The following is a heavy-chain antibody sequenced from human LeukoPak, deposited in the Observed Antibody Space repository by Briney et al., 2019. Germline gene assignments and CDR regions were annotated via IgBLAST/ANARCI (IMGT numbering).Heavy chain of an antibody. J-gene: IGHJ4*02. V-gene: IGHV3-64D*06. CDR3: ARGLRYSSSWYNFDY. D-gene: IGHD6-13*01. CDR1: GFTFSSYA. Sequence: PGGSLRLSCSASGFTFSSYAMHWVRQAPGKGLEYVSAISSNGGSTYYADSVKGRFTISRDNSKNTLYLQMSSLRAEDTAVYYCARGLRYSSSWYNFDYWGQGTLVTVSS. CDR2: ISSNGGST.